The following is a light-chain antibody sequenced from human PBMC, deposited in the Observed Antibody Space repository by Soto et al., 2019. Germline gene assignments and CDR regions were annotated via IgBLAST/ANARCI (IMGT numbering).Light chain of an antibody. J-gene: IGLJ1*01. CDR3: GSYSSTASYG. V-gene: IGLV2-14*03. Sequence: QSVLTQPASVSGSPGQSITISCTGTSSDIGGYNYVSWYQQHPGKAPKLIINYVTNRPSGVSNRFSGSESGNTASLIISGLQADDEGNYYCGSYSSTASYGFGTGTKVTVL. CDR2: YVT. CDR1: SSDIGGYNY.